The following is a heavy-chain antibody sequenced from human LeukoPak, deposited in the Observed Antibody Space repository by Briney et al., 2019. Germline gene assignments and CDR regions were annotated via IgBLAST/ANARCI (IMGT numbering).Heavy chain of an antibody. Sequence: GGSLRLSCAASGFTFSSYSMNWVRQAPGKGLEWVSSISSSSSYIYYADSVKGRFTISRDNSKNTLYLQMNSLRGEDTAVYYCAKSAGYSSGFDYWGQGTLVTVSS. CDR2: ISSSSSYI. J-gene: IGHJ4*02. CDR1: GFTFSSYS. V-gene: IGHV3-21*01. D-gene: IGHD6-19*01. CDR3: AKSAGYSSGFDY.